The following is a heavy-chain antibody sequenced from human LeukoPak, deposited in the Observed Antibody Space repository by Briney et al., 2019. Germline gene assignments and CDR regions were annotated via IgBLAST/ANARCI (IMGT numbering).Heavy chain of an antibody. CDR2: IYYSGST. V-gene: IGHV4-31*03. D-gene: IGHD6-19*01. CDR1: GGSINSGGYY. CDR3: ARADSGWYEDADAFDI. J-gene: IGHJ3*02. Sequence: SETLSLTCTVSGGSINSGGYYWNWIRQHPGKGLEWIGYIYYSGSTYYNPSLKSRVTISVDTSKNQFSLKLSSVTAADTAVYYCARADSGWYEDADAFDIWGQGTMVTVSS.